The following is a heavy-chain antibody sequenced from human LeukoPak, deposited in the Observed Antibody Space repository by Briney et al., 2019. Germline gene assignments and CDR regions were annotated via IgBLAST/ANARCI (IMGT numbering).Heavy chain of an antibody. CDR1: GFTFSSYG. J-gene: IGHJ4*02. CDR2: ISYDGSNK. CDR3: ARDQGYYYDSSGPLDY. Sequence: GGSLRLSCAASGFTFSSYGMHWVRQAPGKGLEWVAVISYDGSNKYYADSVKGRFTISRDNSKNTLYLQMNSLRAEDTAVYYCARDQGYYYDSSGPLDYWGQGTLVTVSS. D-gene: IGHD3-22*01. V-gene: IGHV3-30*03.